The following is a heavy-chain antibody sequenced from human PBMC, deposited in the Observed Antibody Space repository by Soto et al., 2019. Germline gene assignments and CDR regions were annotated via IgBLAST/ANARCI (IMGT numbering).Heavy chain of an antibody. CDR1: GNTFTGYH. D-gene: IGHD1-1*01. CDR3: ARGGGTGIFDY. V-gene: IGHV1-2*02. J-gene: IGHJ4*02. CDR2: ISPNSGGA. Sequence: ASVKVSCKASGNTFTGYHMHWVRQAPGQGLDWMGCISPNSGGANYAQNFQGRFTMTRDTSISTAYMELSRLRSDDTAVYYCARGGGTGIFDYWGQGALVTVSS.